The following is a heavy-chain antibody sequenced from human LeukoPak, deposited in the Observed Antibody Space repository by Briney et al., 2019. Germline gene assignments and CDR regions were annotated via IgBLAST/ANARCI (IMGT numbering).Heavy chain of an antibody. J-gene: IGHJ5*02. CDR3: AKGGQVVGNWFDP. D-gene: IGHD2-15*01. CDR2: ASSSGGGT. CDR1: GFTFNTYA. Sequence: GGSLRLSRAASGFTFNTYAMSWVRQAPGKGLEWVSAASSSGGGTYYTDSVKGRFTISRDNSKHTLYLQMNSLRDEDTAIYYCAKGGQVVGNWFDPWGQGTLVTVSS. V-gene: IGHV3-23*01.